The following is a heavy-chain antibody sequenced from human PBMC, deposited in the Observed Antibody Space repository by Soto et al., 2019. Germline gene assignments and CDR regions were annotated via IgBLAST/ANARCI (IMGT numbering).Heavy chain of an antibody. J-gene: IGHJ4*02. CDR3: AKDRMVATFFGQSGDNK. CDR2: ISGSGGST. V-gene: IGHV3-23*01. CDR1: GFTFSSYA. D-gene: IGHD3-3*01. Sequence: PGGSLRLSCAASGFTFSSYAMSWVRQAPGKGLEWVSAISGSGGSTYYADSVKGRFTISRDNSKNTLYLQMNSLRAEDTAVYYCAKDRMVATFFGQSGDNKWGQGTLVTVSS.